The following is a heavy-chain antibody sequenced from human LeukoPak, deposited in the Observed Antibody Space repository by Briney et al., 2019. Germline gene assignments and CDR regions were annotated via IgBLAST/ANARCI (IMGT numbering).Heavy chain of an antibody. D-gene: IGHD6-19*01. V-gene: IGHV4-31*03. J-gene: IGHJ4*02. CDR3: AREDLNRQWPHFDY. Sequence: PSQTLSLTCTISGGSISSGGYYWSWIRQHPGKGLEWIGYIYYSGSTYYNPSLKSRVTISVDTSKNQFSLKLSSVTAADTAVYYCAREDLNRQWPHFDYWGQGTLVTVSS. CDR1: GGSISSGGYY. CDR2: IYYSGST.